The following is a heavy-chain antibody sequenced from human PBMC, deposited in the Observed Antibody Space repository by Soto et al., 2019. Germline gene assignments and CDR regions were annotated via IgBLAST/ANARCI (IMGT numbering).Heavy chain of an antibody. D-gene: IGHD4-4*01. J-gene: IGHJ2*01. Sequence: QITLKESGPELVKPTQTLTLTCTFSGFSLSTSGVAVGWIRQPPGKALEWLSLIYWDDDKRYSPSLKSRLTITKDTSKNRVVLTRTNMDTVDTATYYCVHQKWNNNNSYFDLWGRGTLVTVPS. V-gene: IGHV2-5*02. CDR1: GFSLSTSGVA. CDR2: IYWDDDK. CDR3: VHQKWNNNNSYFDL.